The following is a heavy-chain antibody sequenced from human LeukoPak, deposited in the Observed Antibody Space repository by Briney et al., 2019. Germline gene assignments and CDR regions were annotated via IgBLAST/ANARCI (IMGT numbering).Heavy chain of an antibody. CDR2: ISGSGGST. D-gene: IGHD6-13*01. V-gene: IGHV3-23*01. CDR1: GFTFSSYG. Sequence: GGSPRLSCAASGFTFSSYGMSWVRQAPGKGLEWVSAISGSGGSTYYADSVKGRFTISRDNSKNTLYLQMNSLRAEDTAVYYCAKDKTYSSSLIDYWGQGTLVTVSS. J-gene: IGHJ4*02. CDR3: AKDKTYSSSLIDY.